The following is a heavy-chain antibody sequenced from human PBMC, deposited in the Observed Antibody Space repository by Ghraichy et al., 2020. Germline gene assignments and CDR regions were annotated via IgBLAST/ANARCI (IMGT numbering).Heavy chain of an antibody. CDR1: GITVSSNY. Sequence: GGYLRLSCAASGITVSSNYMSWVRQAPGKGLEWVSVINSGGRTYYRDSVKGRFIISRDNSKNTLYLQMNNLRVEDTAVYFCARDFPYDSSPWDIWGQGTMVTVSS. V-gene: IGHV3-66*01. D-gene: IGHD6-13*01. CDR3: ARDFPYDSSPWDI. J-gene: IGHJ3*02. CDR2: INSGGRT.